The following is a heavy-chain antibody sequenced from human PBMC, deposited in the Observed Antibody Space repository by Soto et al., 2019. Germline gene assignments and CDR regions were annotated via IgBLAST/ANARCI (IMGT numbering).Heavy chain of an antibody. CDR3: ARSLWVVAANDY. V-gene: IGHV3-48*03. D-gene: IGHD2-15*01. J-gene: IGHJ4*02. CDR1: GFTFSSYE. Sequence: EVQLVESGGSLVQPGGSLRLSCAASGFTFSSYEMNWVRQAPGKGLEWVSYISSSGSTIYYADSVKGRFTISRDNAKNSLYLQMNSLRAEDTAVYYCARSLWVVAANDYWGQGTLVTVSS. CDR2: ISSSGSTI.